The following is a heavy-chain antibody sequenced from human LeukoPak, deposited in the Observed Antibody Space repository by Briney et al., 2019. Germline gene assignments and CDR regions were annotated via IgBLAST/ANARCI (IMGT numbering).Heavy chain of an antibody. Sequence: PGGSLRLSCTASGFTFRTYAMTWVRQAPGKGLEWISSMSSGSSYIYYADSVRGRFTISRDNAKHSLSLEMNNLRAGDTAMYYCARDRPTGASRVFVVEWGQGTLVTVSS. J-gene: IGHJ4*02. V-gene: IGHV3-21*01. CDR2: MSSGSSYI. D-gene: IGHD2-15*01. CDR1: GFTFRTYA. CDR3: ARDRPTGASRVFVVE.